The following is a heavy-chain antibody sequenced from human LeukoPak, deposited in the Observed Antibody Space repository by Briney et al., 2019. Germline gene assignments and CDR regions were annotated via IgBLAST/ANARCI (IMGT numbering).Heavy chain of an antibody. CDR2: ISSNGGST. V-gene: IGHV3-64*01. J-gene: IGHJ3*02. Sequence: GGSLRLSCAASGFTFSSYAMHWVRQTPGKGLEYVSAISSNGGSTYYANSVKGRFTISRDNSKSTLYLQMGSLRAEDMAVYYCARDQIAGTTSAFDIWGQGTMVTVSS. D-gene: IGHD1-7*01. CDR1: GFTFSSYA. CDR3: ARDQIAGTTSAFDI.